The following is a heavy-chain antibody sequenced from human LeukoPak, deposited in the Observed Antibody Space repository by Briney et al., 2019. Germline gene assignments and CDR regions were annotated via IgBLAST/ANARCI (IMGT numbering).Heavy chain of an antibody. J-gene: IGHJ4*02. CDR1: GFTFSSYG. D-gene: IGHD5-18*01. CDR2: IYSGGST. V-gene: IGHV3-NL1*01. Sequence: PGRSLRLSCAASGFTFSSYGMHWVRQAPGKGLEWVSVIYSGGSTYYADSVKGRFTISRDNSKNTLYLQMNSLRAEDTAVYYCARDLDTAMATPGRDYWGQGTLVTVSS. CDR3: ARDLDTAMATPGRDY.